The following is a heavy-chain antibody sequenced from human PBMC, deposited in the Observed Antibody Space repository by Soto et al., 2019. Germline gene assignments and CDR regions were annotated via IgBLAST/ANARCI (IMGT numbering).Heavy chain of an antibody. CDR1: GFTFSSYA. CDR2: ISGSGGST. CDR3: AKDQGFGITMIVFVGVFDY. D-gene: IGHD3-22*01. J-gene: IGHJ4*02. V-gene: IGHV3-23*01. Sequence: GGSLRLSCAASGFTFSSYAMSWVHQAPGKGLEWVSAISGSGGSTYYADSGKGRFTIPTDNSKNTLYLQRNSLRAEDTAVYYCAKDQGFGITMIVFVGVFDYWGQGTLVTVSS.